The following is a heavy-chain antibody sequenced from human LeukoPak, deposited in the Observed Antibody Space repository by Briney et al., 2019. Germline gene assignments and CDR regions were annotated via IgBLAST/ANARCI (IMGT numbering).Heavy chain of an antibody. CDR1: GGSISSYY. Sequence: PSETLSLTCTVSGGSISSYYWSWIRQPPGKGLEWIGYIYYSGSTNYNPSLKSRVTISVDTSKNQFSLKLSSVTAADTAVYYCAGATTSRDWTYYFDYWGQGTLVTVSS. J-gene: IGHJ4*02. D-gene: IGHD3/OR15-3a*01. CDR3: AGATTSRDWTYYFDY. CDR2: IYYSGST. V-gene: IGHV4-59*01.